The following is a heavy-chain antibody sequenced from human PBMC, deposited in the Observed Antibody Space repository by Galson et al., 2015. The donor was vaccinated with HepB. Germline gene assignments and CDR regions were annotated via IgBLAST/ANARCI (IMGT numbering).Heavy chain of an antibody. CDR1: GFTFSSYW. CDR2: VNGDGSDT. J-gene: IGHJ4*02. D-gene: IGHD5-18*01. Sequence: SLRLSCAASGFTFSSYWMHWVRQVPGKGLVWVSRVNGDGSDTNYADSVKGRFTISRDNARNTLYLQMNSLRAEDTAVYYCTRGVDGYTYGYSGYWGQGTLVTVSS. V-gene: IGHV3-74*01. CDR3: TRGVDGYTYGYSGY.